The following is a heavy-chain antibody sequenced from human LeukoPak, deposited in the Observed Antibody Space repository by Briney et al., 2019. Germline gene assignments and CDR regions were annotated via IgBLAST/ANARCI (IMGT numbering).Heavy chain of an antibody. Sequence: GGSLRLSCAASGFTFSSYSMSWVRQAPGKGLEWVSAISGSGGSTYYTDSVKGRFTISRDNSKNTLYLQMNSLRAEDTAVYYCARRAGAYSHPYDYWGQGTLVTVSS. D-gene: IGHD4/OR15-4a*01. V-gene: IGHV3-23*01. CDR2: ISGSGGST. CDR3: ARRAGAYSHPYDY. CDR1: GFTFSSYS. J-gene: IGHJ4*02.